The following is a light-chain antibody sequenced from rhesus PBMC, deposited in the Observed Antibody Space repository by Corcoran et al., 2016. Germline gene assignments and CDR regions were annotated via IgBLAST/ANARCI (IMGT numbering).Light chain of an antibody. CDR2: DAS. J-gene: IGKJ3*01. CDR3: QQHNSYPFT. Sequence: DIQMTQSPSSLSASVGDTVTITCQASQGISKSLAWYTQKPGKAPKLLMYDASTLKRGVPSRFSGSGYWTEFTLTISSLQPEDFATYYCQQHNSYPFTFGPWTKLDIK. CDR1: QGISKS. V-gene: IGKV1-33*02.